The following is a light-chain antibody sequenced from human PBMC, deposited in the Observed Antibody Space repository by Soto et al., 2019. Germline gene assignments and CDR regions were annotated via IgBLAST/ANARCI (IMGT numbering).Light chain of an antibody. CDR2: EGT. CDR3: CSYAGRNTYVV. Sequence: QSVLTQPASVSASPGQSITISCTGTSNDVGSYNLVSWYQQYPGRTAKLMIYEGTKRPSGVSDRFSGSTSGNTASLIISGLQADDGADYYCCSYAGRNTYVVFGGGTKLTVL. CDR1: SNDVGSYNL. V-gene: IGLV2-23*01. J-gene: IGLJ2*01.